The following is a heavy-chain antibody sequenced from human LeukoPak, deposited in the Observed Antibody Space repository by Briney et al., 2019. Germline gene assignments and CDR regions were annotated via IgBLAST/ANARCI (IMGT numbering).Heavy chain of an antibody. Sequence: SETLSLTCAVSGGSISSGGYYWSWIRQHPGKGREWIGYIYYSGSTYYNPSLKSRVTISVATSKNQFSLKLSSVTAADTAVYYCARDLVESYYDSSGYRGFDIWGQGTMVTVSS. CDR1: GGSISSGGYY. J-gene: IGHJ3*02. D-gene: IGHD3-22*01. CDR3: ARDLVESYYDSSGYRGFDI. V-gene: IGHV4-31*11. CDR2: IYYSGST.